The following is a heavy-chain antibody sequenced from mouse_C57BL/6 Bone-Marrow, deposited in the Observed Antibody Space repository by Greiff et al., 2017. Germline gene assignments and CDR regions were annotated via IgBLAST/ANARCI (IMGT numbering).Heavy chain of an antibody. CDR1: GYTFTSYW. CDR3: ARDTYYEFAY. J-gene: IGHJ3*01. V-gene: IGHV1-69*01. D-gene: IGHD2-10*01. Sequence: QVQLQQPGAELVMPGASVKLSCKASGYTFTSYWMHWVKQRPGQGLEWIGEIDPSDSYTNYNQKFKGKSTLTVDKSSSTAYMQLSSLTSEDSAVYYCARDTYYEFAYWGQGTLVTVSA. CDR2: IDPSDSYT.